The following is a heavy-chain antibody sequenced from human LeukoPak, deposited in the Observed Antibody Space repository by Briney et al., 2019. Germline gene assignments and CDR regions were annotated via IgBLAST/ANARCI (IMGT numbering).Heavy chain of an antibody. J-gene: IGHJ3*02. D-gene: IGHD6-19*01. Sequence: LPGGSLRLSCETAGFTFSSYVMHWVRRTPGKGLEWVSAISGSGGSTYYADSVKGRFTISRDNSKNTLYLQMNSLRAEDTAVYYCAKDPGPSSGWMDAFDIWGQGTMVTVSS. CDR1: GFTFSSYV. CDR2: ISGSGGST. CDR3: AKDPGPSSGWMDAFDI. V-gene: IGHV3-23*01.